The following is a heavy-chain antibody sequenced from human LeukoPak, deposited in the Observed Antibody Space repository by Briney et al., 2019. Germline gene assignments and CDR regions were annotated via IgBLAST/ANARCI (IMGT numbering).Heavy chain of an antibody. D-gene: IGHD3-10*01. CDR1: GGSISSGGSY. J-gene: IGHJ4*02. Sequence: PSETLSLTCTVSGGSISSGGSYWSWIRQPPGKGLEWIGYIYYSGTTNYNPSLKSRVTISVDTSKNQFSLKLSSVTAADTAVYYCARGTYYGSGSYNYWGQGTLVTVSS. CDR2: IYYSGTT. CDR3: ARGTYYGSGSYNY. V-gene: IGHV4-61*08.